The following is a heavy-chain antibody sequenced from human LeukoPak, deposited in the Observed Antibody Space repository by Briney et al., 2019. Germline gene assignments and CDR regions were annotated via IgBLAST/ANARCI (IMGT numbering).Heavy chain of an antibody. CDR3: ARPYCSGTTCHSYFDH. CDR1: GYTFTSYD. J-gene: IGHJ4*02. CDR2: INPNTANP. Sequence: ASVKVSCKASGYTFTSYDINWVRQATGQGLEWMGWINPNTANPTYAQGFTGRFVFSVDTSVSTAYLQISRLKAEDTAVYYCARPYCSGTTCHSYFDHWGQGALVTVSS. V-gene: IGHV7-4-1*02. D-gene: IGHD2-15*01.